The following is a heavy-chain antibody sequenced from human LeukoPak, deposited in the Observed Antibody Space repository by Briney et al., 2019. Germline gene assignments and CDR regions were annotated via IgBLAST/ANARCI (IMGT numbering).Heavy chain of an antibody. CDR1: GFTFSSYS. V-gene: IGHV3-53*01. CDR2: I. Sequence: GGSLRLSCAASGFTFSSYSMNWVRQAPGKGLEWVSYIYYADSVKGRFTISRDNSKNTLYLQMNSLRAEDTAVYYCARTYGDYYYGMDVWGQGTTVTVSS. J-gene: IGHJ6*02. CDR3: ARTYGDYYYGMDV. D-gene: IGHD4-17*01.